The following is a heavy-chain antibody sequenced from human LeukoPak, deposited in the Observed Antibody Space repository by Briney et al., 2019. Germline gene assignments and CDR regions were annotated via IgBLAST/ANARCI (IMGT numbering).Heavy chain of an antibody. J-gene: IGHJ4*02. Sequence: SETLSLTCTVSGGSISSGDYYWSWIRQPPGKGLEWIGYIYYSGSTYYNPSLKSRVTISVDTPKNQFSLKLSSVTAADTAVYYCVRDRELNYWGQGTLVTVSS. CDR3: VRDRELNY. CDR1: GGSISSGDYY. D-gene: IGHD3-10*01. V-gene: IGHV4-30-4*02. CDR2: IYYSGST.